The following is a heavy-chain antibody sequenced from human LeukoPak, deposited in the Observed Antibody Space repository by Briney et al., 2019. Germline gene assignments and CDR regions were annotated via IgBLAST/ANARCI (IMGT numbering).Heavy chain of an antibody. CDR2: INPNSGGT. Sequence: ASVKVSCKASGYTFTSYYMHWVRQAPGQGLEWMGQINPNSGGTNYAQKFQGRVTMTRDTSISTAYMELSRLRSDDTAVYYCASALWFGERVFGYWGQGTLVTVSS. D-gene: IGHD3-10*01. CDR1: GYTFTSYY. J-gene: IGHJ4*02. V-gene: IGHV1-2*06. CDR3: ASALWFGERVFGY.